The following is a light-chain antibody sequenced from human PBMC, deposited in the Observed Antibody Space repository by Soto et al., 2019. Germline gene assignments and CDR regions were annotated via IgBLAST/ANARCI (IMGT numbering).Light chain of an antibody. V-gene: IGKV3-20*01. CDR1: QSVSSSY. CDR2: GVS. J-gene: IGKJ1*01. CDR3: HQYGTSPKT. Sequence: EIVLTQSPGTLSLSAGERATLSCRASQSVSSSYLAWYQHKPGQAPRLLIYGVSSRATGIPDRFSGSWSGTHFTLIISRLEPEDFAVYYCHQYGTSPKTFGQGTKVEIK.